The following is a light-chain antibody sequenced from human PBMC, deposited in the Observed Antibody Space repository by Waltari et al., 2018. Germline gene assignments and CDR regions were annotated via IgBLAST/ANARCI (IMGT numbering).Light chain of an antibody. CDR1: QSLLSSFNSKTY. CDR2: WAS. Sequence: DIVLTQSPDSLAVSLGERATINCKSSQSLLSSFNSKTYIAWYPQKPGQPPKLLINWASARGSGVPERFSGSGSETDFTLTISSLQAEDVAVYYCHHYYIPPLTFGQGTRLEIK. V-gene: IGKV4-1*01. CDR3: HHYYIPPLT. J-gene: IGKJ5*01.